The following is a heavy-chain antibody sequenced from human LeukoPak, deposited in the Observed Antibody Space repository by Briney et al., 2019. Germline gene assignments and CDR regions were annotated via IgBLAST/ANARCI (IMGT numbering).Heavy chain of an antibody. CDR1: GFNFDNFA. D-gene: IGHD4-17*01. V-gene: IGHV3-30*04. J-gene: IGHJ3*02. CDR3: ARGGGTTVTTGGAFDI. CDR2: ISHDGRTK. Sequence: GGSLRLSCVVSGFNFDNFAMHWVRQPLGKGLEWVAVISHDGRTKYYADSMKGRITISRDNSKNTLYLQMNSLRAEDTAVYYCARGGGTTVTTGGAFDIWGQGTMVTVSS.